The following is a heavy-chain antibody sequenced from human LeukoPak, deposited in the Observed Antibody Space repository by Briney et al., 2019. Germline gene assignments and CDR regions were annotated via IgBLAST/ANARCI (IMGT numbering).Heavy chain of an antibody. Sequence: GGSLRLSCAASDFTVSRNYMTWVRQAPGKGLEWVSEIYSDGSTYYAASVKGRFSISRDNSKNTVYLQMNSLRAEDTAVYYCARELRENGAFVIWGQGTMVTVSS. J-gene: IGHJ3*02. CDR1: DFTVSRNY. D-gene: IGHD1-26*01. CDR2: IYSDGST. CDR3: ARELRENGAFVI. V-gene: IGHV3-53*01.